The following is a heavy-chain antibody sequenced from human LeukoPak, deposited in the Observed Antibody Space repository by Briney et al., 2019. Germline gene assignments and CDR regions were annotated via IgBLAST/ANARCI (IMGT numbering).Heavy chain of an antibody. J-gene: IGHJ3*02. Sequence: SETLSLTCTVSGGSISSYYWSWIRQPPGKGLEWIGYIYYSGSTNYNPSLKSRVTMSVDTSKNQFSLKLSSVTAADTAVYYCARVVDAFDIWGQGTMVTVSS. V-gene: IGHV4-59*01. CDR1: GGSISSYY. CDR3: ARVVDAFDI. CDR2: IYYSGST.